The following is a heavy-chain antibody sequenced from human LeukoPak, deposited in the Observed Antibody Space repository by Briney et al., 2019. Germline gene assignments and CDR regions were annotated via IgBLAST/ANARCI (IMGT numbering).Heavy chain of an antibody. CDR3: ARAAPNYYDSSGSLRNPYFDY. V-gene: IGHV4-31*03. D-gene: IGHD3-22*01. J-gene: IGHJ4*02. Sequence: SQTLSLTCTVSGVSISTGGYYWSWIRQHPGKGLEWIGNIYYSGSTYYSPSLKSRVTMSVDTSKNQFSLTLISVTAADTAVYFCARAAPNYYDSSGSLRNPYFDYWGQGTLVTVSS. CDR2: IYYSGST. CDR1: GVSISTGGYY.